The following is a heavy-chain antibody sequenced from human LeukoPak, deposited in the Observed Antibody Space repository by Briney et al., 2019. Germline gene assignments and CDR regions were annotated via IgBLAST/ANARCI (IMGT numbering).Heavy chain of an antibody. V-gene: IGHV1-69*13. CDR2: IIPIFGTA. CDR3: ARYYYGSGSLDY. D-gene: IGHD3-10*01. CDR1: GGTFSSYA. Sequence: GASVKVSCKASGGTFSSYAISWVRQAPGQGLEWMGGIIPIFGTANYAQKFQGRVTITADESTSTAYMELSSLRSEDTAVCYCARYYYGSGSLDYWGQGTLVTVSS. J-gene: IGHJ4*02.